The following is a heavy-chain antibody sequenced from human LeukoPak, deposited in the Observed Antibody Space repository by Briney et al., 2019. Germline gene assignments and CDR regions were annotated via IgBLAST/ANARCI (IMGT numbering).Heavy chain of an antibody. V-gene: IGHV4-4*07. D-gene: IGHD2-15*01. CDR1: GGSISSYY. J-gene: IGHJ4*02. Sequence: SETLSLTCTVSGGSISSYYWSWIRQPAGKGLEWIGRIYTSGSTNYNPSLKSRVTISVDTSKNQFSLKLSSVTAADTAVYYCARGFLGYCSGGSCSNFDYWGQGTLVTVSS. CDR2: IYTSGST. CDR3: ARGFLGYCSGGSCSNFDY.